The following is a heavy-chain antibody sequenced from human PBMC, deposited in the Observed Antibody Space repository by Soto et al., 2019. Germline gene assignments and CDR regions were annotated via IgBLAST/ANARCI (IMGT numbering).Heavy chain of an antibody. CDR3: ARSGYYLYYYYGMDV. CDR2: INHSGST. V-gene: IGHV4-34*01. CDR1: GGSFSGYY. Sequence: PSETLSLTCAVYGGSFSGYYCSWIRQPPGKGLEWIGEINHSGSTNYNPSLKSRVTISVDTSKDQFSLKLSSVTAADTAVYYCARSGYYLYYYYGMDVWGQGTTVTVSS. J-gene: IGHJ6*02. D-gene: IGHD3-3*01.